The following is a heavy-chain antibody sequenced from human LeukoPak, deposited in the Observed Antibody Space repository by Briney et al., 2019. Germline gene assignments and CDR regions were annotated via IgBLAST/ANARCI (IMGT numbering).Heavy chain of an antibody. V-gene: IGHV3-48*01. Sequence: GGSLRLSCAASGFSFSSYSMNWVRQAPGKGLEWISYIRRDGSRIYYADSVEGRFTISRDNAKNSLYLQMDSLRVEDTAVYYCTRDPNALDFWGQGTLVTVSS. D-gene: IGHD1-1*01. CDR1: GFSFSSYS. J-gene: IGHJ4*02. CDR3: TRDPNALDF. CDR2: IRRDGSRI.